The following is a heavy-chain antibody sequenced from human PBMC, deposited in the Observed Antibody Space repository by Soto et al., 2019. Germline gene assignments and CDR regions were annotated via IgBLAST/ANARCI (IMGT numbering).Heavy chain of an antibody. V-gene: IGHV1-18*01. Sequence: QVQLVQSGPEVKKPGASVKVSCTASGYTFTRHGFSWVRQAPGQGLEWMGWISTYDVNTHYAQNLQGRVTMTADTSASTVYMELTSLRPDDTAISFCAREGRIGWLGIDHWGQGTLVTVSS. D-gene: IGHD6-19*01. CDR3: AREGRIGWLGIDH. J-gene: IGHJ4*02. CDR1: GYTFTRHG. CDR2: ISTYDVNT.